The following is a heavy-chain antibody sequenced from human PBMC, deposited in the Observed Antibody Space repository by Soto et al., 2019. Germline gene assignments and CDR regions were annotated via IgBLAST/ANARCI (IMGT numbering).Heavy chain of an antibody. V-gene: IGHV4-39*01. Sequence: SETLSLTCTVSGGSISSNNYYWAWIRQPPGKGLELIGTIYHSGSAYYKSSLQSRVTISVDTSKNQFSLKLNSVTAADTAVYYCARQAFGSNTYIVDYWGQGTLVTVSS. CDR1: GGSISSNNYY. J-gene: IGHJ4*02. CDR3: ARQAFGSNTYIVDY. D-gene: IGHD3-10*01. CDR2: IYHSGSA.